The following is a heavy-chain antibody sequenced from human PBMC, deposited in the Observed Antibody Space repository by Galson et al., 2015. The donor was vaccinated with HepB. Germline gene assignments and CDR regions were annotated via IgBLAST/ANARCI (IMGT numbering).Heavy chain of an antibody. CDR2: IRSKAYGGTT. D-gene: IGHD3-16*01. J-gene: IGHJ3*01. CDR1: GITFGDFA. Sequence: SLRLSCAVSGITFGDFAMIWLRQPPGKGLEWVGFIRSKAYGGTTEYAASVKGRFIISRDDSISIAYLQMNSLKTEDSAVYYCSTAGGANLGTDVWGQGTMVTASS. V-gene: IGHV3-49*03. CDR3: STAGGANLGTDV.